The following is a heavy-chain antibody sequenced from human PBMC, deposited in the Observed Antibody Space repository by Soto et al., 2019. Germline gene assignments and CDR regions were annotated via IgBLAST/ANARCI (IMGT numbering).Heavy chain of an antibody. CDR2: IKADGSET. J-gene: IGHJ4*02. D-gene: IGHD3-16*01. CDR3: AKGGHIDF. Sequence: EVQVVASGGGLVQPGGSLRLSCVASGFSFSTYWMSWVRQVPGTGLEWVANIKADGSETHYVVSVRGRFTISRDNAKTSLYLQVNSLRAEDTAVDYCAKGGHIDFCGQGTLVTVSS. V-gene: IGHV3-7*03. CDR1: GFSFSTYW.